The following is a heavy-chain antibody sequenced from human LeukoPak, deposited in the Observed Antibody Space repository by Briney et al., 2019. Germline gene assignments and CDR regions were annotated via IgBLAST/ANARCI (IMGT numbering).Heavy chain of an antibody. Sequence: ASVKVSCKASGHTFTGYYMHWVRQAPGQGLEWMGWINPNSGGTNYAQKFQGRVTMTRDTSISTAYMELSRLRSDDTAVYYCARVGWELPRYYFDYWGQGTLVTVSS. V-gene: IGHV1-2*02. CDR2: INPNSGGT. CDR1: GHTFTGYY. J-gene: IGHJ4*02. D-gene: IGHD1-26*01. CDR3: ARVGWELPRYYFDY.